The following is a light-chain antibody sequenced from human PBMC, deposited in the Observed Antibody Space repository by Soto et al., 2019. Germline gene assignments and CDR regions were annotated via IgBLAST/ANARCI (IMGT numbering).Light chain of an antibody. Sequence: QPVLTQSSSASASLGASVKLTCTLSSGHSSYAIAWHQQQPEKGPRYLMKLNSDGSHSKGDGIPDCFSGSSSGAERYLTISSLQSEDEADYYCQTWGTGIQVFGGGTKVTVL. CDR1: SGHSSYA. CDR3: QTWGTGIQV. V-gene: IGLV4-69*01. J-gene: IGLJ3*02. CDR2: LNSDGSH.